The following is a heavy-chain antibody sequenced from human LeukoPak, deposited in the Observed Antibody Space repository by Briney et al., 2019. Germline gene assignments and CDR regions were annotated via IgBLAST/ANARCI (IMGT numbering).Heavy chain of an antibody. J-gene: IGHJ5*02. V-gene: IGHV4-39*01. Sequence: PSETLSLTCTVSGGSISSSSYSWGWIRQPPGKGLEWIGSIYYSGSTYYNPSLKSRVTISVDTSKNQFSLKLSSVTAADTAVYYCARGKMTTPNNWFDPWGQGTLVTVSS. D-gene: IGHD4-4*01. CDR2: IYYSGST. CDR1: GGSISSSSYS. CDR3: ARGKMTTPNNWFDP.